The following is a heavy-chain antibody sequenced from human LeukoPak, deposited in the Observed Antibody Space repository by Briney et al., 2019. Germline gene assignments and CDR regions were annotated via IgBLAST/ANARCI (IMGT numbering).Heavy chain of an antibody. V-gene: IGHV1-2*02. CDR3: VTRSYTSGWPT. J-gene: IGHJ5*02. Sequence: ASVKVSCKASGNTFIRNYIHWVRQARGQGLEWMGWINPNSGGANYAQRFQGMVTMTRDTSVTTAFLDLDRLTSDNTAVYYCVTRSYTSGWPTWGQGTLVTVSS. CDR2: INPNSGGA. CDR1: GNTFIRNY. D-gene: IGHD6-19*01.